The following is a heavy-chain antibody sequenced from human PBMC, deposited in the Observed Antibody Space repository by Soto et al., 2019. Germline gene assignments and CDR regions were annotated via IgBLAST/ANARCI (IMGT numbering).Heavy chain of an antibody. CDR2: IYPGDSDT. CDR3: ARCISPDYYDSSGYYQFDY. CDR1: GYSFTSYW. Sequence: PGESLKISCKGSGYSFTSYWIGWVRQMPGKGLEWMGIIYPGDSDTRYSPSFQGQVTISADKSISTAYLQWSSLKASDTAMYYCARCISPDYYDSSGYYQFDYWGQGTLVTVSS. J-gene: IGHJ4*02. V-gene: IGHV5-51*01. D-gene: IGHD3-22*01.